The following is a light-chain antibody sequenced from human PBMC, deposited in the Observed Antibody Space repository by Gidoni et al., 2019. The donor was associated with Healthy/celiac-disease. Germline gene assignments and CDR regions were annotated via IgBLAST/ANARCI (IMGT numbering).Light chain of an antibody. V-gene: IGKV3-20*01. CDR3: QQYGSSPLGYT. Sequence: EIVLTQSPGTLSLSPGERATLSCRASQSVSSSYLAWYQQKPGQAPRLLIYGASSRATGIPDRFSGSGSGTDFTLTISRLEPEDFAVYYCQQYGSSPLGYTFXQXTKLEIK. CDR2: GAS. J-gene: IGKJ2*01. CDR1: QSVSSSY.